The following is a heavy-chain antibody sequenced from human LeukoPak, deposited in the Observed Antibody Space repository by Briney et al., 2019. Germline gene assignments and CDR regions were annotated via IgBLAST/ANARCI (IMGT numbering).Heavy chain of an antibody. CDR3: ARGYSNYADFDY. D-gene: IGHD4-11*01. V-gene: IGHV4-30-2*01. CDR1: GGSISSGGYS. CDR2: IYHSGST. Sequence: PSQTLSLTCAVSGGSISSGGYSWSWIRQPPGKGLEWIGYIYHSGSTYYNPSLKSRVTISVDRSKNQFSLKLSSVTAADTAVYYCARGYSNYADFDYWGQGTLVTVSS. J-gene: IGHJ4*02.